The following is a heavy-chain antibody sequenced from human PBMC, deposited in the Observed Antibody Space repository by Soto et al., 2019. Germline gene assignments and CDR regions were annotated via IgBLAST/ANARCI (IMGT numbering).Heavy chain of an antibody. Sequence: EVQLLESGGGLVQPGESLRLSCAASGFTFSSYAMNWVRQAPGKGLEWVSAIGGSGGSTYYADSVKGRFIISRDNSKNTLYLRMNSLSAEDTGIYYCAKGSSSGLYYYSYMDVWGKGTSVTAFS. CDR3: AKGSSSGLYYYSYMDV. D-gene: IGHD6-19*01. V-gene: IGHV3-23*01. CDR2: IGGSGGST. J-gene: IGHJ6*03. CDR1: GFTFSSYA.